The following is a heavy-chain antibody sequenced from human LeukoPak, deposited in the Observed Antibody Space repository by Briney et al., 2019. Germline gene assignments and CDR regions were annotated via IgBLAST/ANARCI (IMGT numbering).Heavy chain of an antibody. CDR1: GFTFSSYA. CDR2: ISGSGGST. V-gene: IGHV3-23*01. J-gene: IGHJ5*02. CDR3: AKDPASGITIFGDSFDP. Sequence: PGGSLRLSCAASGFTFSSYAMSWVRQAPGKGLEWVSAISGSGGSTYYADSVKGRFTISRDNSKNTLYLQMNSQRAEDTAVYYCAKDPASGITIFGDSFDPWSQGTLVTVSS. D-gene: IGHD3-3*01.